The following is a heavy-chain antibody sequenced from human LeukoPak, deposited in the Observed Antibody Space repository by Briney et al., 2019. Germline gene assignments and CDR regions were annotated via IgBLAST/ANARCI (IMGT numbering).Heavy chain of an antibody. Sequence: PGGSLRLSCAASGFTFSSYAMSWVRQPPGKGLEWVSAISGSGGSTYYADSVKGRFTISRDNSKNTLYLQMNSLRAEDTAVYYCAKDPPRYRNYANHFDYWGQGTLVTVSS. V-gene: IGHV3-23*01. J-gene: IGHJ4*02. D-gene: IGHD4-11*01. CDR2: ISGSGGST. CDR1: GFTFSSYA. CDR3: AKDPPRYRNYANHFDY.